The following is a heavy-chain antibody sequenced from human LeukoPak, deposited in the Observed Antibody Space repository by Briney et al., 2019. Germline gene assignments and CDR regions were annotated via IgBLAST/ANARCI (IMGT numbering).Heavy chain of an antibody. V-gene: IGHV4-59*01. Sequence: SETLSLTCTVSGGSIGSYYWSWIRQPPGKGLEWIGYIYYSGSTNYNPSLKSRVTISVDTSKNQFSLKLSSVTAADTAVYYCARARRGGFDPWGQGTLVTVSS. D-gene: IGHD2-15*01. CDR2: IYYSGST. CDR3: ARARRGGFDP. CDR1: GGSIGSYY. J-gene: IGHJ5*02.